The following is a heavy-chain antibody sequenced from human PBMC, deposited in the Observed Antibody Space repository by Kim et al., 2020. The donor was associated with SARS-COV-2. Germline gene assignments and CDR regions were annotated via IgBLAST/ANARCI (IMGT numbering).Heavy chain of an antibody. CDR3: ARGARAFSWANEGYSGY. J-gene: IGHJ4*02. D-gene: IGHD2-8*01. Sequence: VKGRFTISRDNAKNSLYLQMNSLRAEDTAVYYCARGARAFSWANEGYSGYWGQGTLVTVSS. V-gene: IGHV3-11*01.